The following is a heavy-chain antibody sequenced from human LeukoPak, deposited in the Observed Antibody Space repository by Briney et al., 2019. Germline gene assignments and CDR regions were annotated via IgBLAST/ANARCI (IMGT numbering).Heavy chain of an antibody. CDR2: INHSGST. Sequence: SETLSLTCAVYGGSFSGYYWSWFRQAPGKGLEWIGEINHSGSTNYNPSLKSRVTISVDTSKNQFSLKMASVTAADTAVYYCAKVLFNYGSGSYRTEYFDYWGQGTLVTVSS. CDR1: GGSFSGYY. D-gene: IGHD3-10*01. V-gene: IGHV4-34*01. J-gene: IGHJ4*02. CDR3: AKVLFNYGSGSYRTEYFDY.